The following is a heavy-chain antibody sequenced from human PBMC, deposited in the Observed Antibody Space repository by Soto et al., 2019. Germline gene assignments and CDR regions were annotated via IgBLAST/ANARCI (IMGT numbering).Heavy chain of an antibody. D-gene: IGHD6-6*01. Sequence: QITLKESGPTLVKPTQTLTLTCTFSGFSLSTSGVGVGWIRQPPGKALEWLALIYWDDDKRYSPSLKSRLTIAKDTSKSQRVLTMTNIDPVDTATYYCAHSLDSSSIGCFDYWGQGTLVTVSS. J-gene: IGHJ4*02. CDR1: GFSLSTSGVG. CDR3: AHSLDSSSIGCFDY. V-gene: IGHV2-5*02. CDR2: IYWDDDK.